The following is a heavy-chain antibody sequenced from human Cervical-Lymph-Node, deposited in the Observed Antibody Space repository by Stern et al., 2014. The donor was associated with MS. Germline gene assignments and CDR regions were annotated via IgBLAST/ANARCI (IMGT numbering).Heavy chain of an antibody. Sequence: EVQLEESGGGLVQPGRSLSLSCVASGFTFDDYAMHWVRPAPGKGLEWVSSINWNSGSLAYADSVKGRFTISRDNAQNSLFLQMNSLSAEDTAFYYCARAYGGTYYYDFWGQGTLVTVSS. CDR1: GFTFDDYA. CDR3: ARAYGGTYYYDF. V-gene: IGHV3-9*01. D-gene: IGHD2-21*01. J-gene: IGHJ4*02. CDR2: INWNSGSL.